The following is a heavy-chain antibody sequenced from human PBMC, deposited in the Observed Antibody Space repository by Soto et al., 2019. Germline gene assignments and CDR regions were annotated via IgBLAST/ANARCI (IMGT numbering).Heavy chain of an antibody. Sequence: GGSLRLSCSASGFTFSSYAMHWVRQAPGKGLEYVSAISSNGGSTYYADSVKGRFTISRDNSKNTLYLQMSSLRAEDTAVYYCVKDPLTQEMATITIDYWGQGTLVTVSS. J-gene: IGHJ4*02. D-gene: IGHD5-12*01. CDR3: VKDPLTQEMATITIDY. CDR1: GFTFSSYA. V-gene: IGHV3-64D*08. CDR2: ISSNGGST.